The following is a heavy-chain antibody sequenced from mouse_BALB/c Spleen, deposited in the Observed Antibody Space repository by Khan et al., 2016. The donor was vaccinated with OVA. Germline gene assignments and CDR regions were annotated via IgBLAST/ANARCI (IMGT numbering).Heavy chain of an antibody. CDR3: ARGGGTAPFAY. CDR2: ISDLAYTI. Sequence: EVQLQESGGGLVQPGGSRKLSCAASGFTFSDYGMAWVRQAPGKGPEWVAFISDLAYTIYYAGTVTGRFTISREHANNNLYLEMSSLRSEDTAIYYCARGGGTAPFAYWGLGTLVTVSA. D-gene: IGHD1-2*01. J-gene: IGHJ3*01. V-gene: IGHV5-15*02. CDR1: GFTFSDYG.